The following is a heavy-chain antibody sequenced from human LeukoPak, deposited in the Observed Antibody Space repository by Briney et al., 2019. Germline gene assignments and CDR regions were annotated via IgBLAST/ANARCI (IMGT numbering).Heavy chain of an antibody. CDR2: IYYSGST. V-gene: IGHV4-39*07. CDR3: ASEAYYYDSSGYYKY. D-gene: IGHD3-22*01. J-gene: IGHJ4*02. Sequence: SETLSLTCSVSGDSISTSSYYWGWIRQPPGKGLEWIGTIYYSGSTYYNPSLTSRVTISVDTSKNQFSLKLSSVTAADTAVYYCASEAYYYDSSGYYKYWGQGTLVTVSS. CDR1: GDSISTSSYY.